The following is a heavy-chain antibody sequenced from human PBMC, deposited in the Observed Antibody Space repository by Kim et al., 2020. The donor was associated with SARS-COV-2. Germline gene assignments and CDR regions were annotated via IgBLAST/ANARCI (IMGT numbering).Heavy chain of an antibody. CDR1: GFTFSSYG. Sequence: GGSLRLSCAASGFTFSSYGMSWVRQAPGKGLEWVSGITSSGDNTHYVDSVKGRFTISRDNSKNTLYLQMNSLRAEDTALYYCAKALGRGRGDDSWGQGTLVTVSS. V-gene: IGHV3-23*01. CDR3: AKALGRGRGDDS. CDR2: ITSSGDNT. D-gene: IGHD3-10*01. J-gene: IGHJ4*02.